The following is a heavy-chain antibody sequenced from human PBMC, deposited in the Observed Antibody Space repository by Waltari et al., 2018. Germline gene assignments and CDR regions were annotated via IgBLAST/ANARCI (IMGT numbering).Heavy chain of an antibody. CDR1: GGSISSYY. V-gene: IGHV4-4*07. J-gene: IGHJ5*02. Sequence: QVQLQESGPGLVKPSETLSLTCTVSGGSISSYYWSWIRQPAGKGLEWIGRIYTSGSTNSHPPLKSRVTMSVDTSKNQFSLKLSSGTAADTAVYYCARDLHYYDSSGYYPNWFDPWGQGTLVTVSS. D-gene: IGHD3-22*01. CDR3: ARDLHYYDSSGYYPNWFDP. CDR2: IYTSGST.